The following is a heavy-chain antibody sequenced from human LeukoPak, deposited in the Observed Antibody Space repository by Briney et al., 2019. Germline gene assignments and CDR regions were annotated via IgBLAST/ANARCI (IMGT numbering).Heavy chain of an antibody. V-gene: IGHV1-8*02. D-gene: IGHD3-10*01. J-gene: IGHJ4*02. CDR2: MNPNSGNT. CDR3: ARVMVRGVITQFDY. Sequence: ASAKVSCKASGYTFTSYDINWVRQATGQGLEWMGWMNPNSGNTGYAQKFQDRVTMTRDTSIRTAYMELSSLRSEDTAVYYSARVMVRGVITQFDYWGQGTLVTVSS. CDR1: GYTFTSYD.